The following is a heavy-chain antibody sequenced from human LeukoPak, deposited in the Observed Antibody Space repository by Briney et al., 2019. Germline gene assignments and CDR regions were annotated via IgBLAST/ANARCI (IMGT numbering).Heavy chain of an antibody. J-gene: IGHJ4*02. CDR3: ARGLEWLALRFLEWSPTYYFDY. V-gene: IGHV4-34*01. Sequence: PSETLSLTCAVYGGSFSGYYWSWIRQPPGKGLKWIGEINHSGSTNYNPSLKSRVTISVDTSKDQFSLKLSSVTAADTAVYYCARGLEWLALRFLEWSPTYYFDYWGQGTLVTVSS. CDR2: INHSGST. D-gene: IGHD3-3*01. CDR1: GGSFSGYY.